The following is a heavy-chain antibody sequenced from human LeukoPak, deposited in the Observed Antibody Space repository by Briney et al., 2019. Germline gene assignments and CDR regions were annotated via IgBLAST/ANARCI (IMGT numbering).Heavy chain of an antibody. CDR2: ISGSGGST. CDR3: ARDYSSSYYYYGTDV. D-gene: IGHD6-13*01. J-gene: IGHJ6*02. V-gene: IGHV3-23*01. CDR1: GFTFSSYA. Sequence: PGGSLRLSCAASGFTFSSYAMSWVRQAPGKGLEWVSAISGSGGSTYYADSVKGRFTISRDNSKNTLYLQMNSLRAEDTAVYYCARDYSSSYYYYGTDVWGRGTTVTVSS.